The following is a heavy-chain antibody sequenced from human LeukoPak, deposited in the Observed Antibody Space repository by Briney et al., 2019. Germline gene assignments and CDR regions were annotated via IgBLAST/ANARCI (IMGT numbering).Heavy chain of an antibody. Sequence: WASVKVPCKASGYTFTSYYMHWVRQAPGQGLEWMGGIIPIFGTANYAQKFQGRVTITADESTSTAYMELSSLRSEDTAVYYCARDSRETVAGTGDAFDIWGQGTMVTVSS. J-gene: IGHJ3*02. V-gene: IGHV1-69*13. CDR2: IIPIFGTA. D-gene: IGHD6-19*01. CDR3: ARDSRETVAGTGDAFDI. CDR1: GYTFTSYY.